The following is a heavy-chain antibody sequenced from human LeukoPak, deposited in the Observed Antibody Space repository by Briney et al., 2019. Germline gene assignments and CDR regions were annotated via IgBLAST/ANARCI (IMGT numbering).Heavy chain of an antibody. CDR2: ISSSSNTI. CDR3: AREISGSYSRGGDAFDI. Sequence: TGGSLRLSCVASGFTFSSYSMNWVRQAPGKGLEWVSFISSSSNTIYYADSVKGRFTISRDNARNSLYLQMNSLRAEDTAVYYCAREISGSYSRGGDAFDIWGQGTMVTVSS. CDR1: GFTFSSYS. D-gene: IGHD1-26*01. V-gene: IGHV3-48*04. J-gene: IGHJ3*02.